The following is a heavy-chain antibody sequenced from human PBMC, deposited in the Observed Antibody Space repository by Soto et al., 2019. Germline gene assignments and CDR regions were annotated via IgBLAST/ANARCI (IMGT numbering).Heavy chain of an antibody. D-gene: IGHD6-13*01. CDR2: IIPIFGTA. J-gene: IGHJ1*01. CDR1: GGTFSSYA. CDR3: AASYSSRRPRLAD. V-gene: IGHV1-69*13. Sequence: ASVKVSCKASGGTFSSYAISWVRQAPGQGLEWMGGIIPIFGTANYAQKFQGRVTITADESTSTAYMELSSLRSEDTAVYYCAASYSSRRPRLADWGKGTLVTVPS.